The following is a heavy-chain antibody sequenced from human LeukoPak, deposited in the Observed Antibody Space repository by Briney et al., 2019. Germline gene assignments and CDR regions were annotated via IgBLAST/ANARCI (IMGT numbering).Heavy chain of an antibody. J-gene: IGHJ4*02. CDR2: INHSGST. CDR1: GGSFSGYY. Sequence: SETLSLTCAVYGGSFSGYYWSWIRQPPGKGLEWIGEINHSGSTNYNPSLKSRVTISVDTSKNQFSLKLSSVTAADTAVYYCAATQRLVYYYWGQGTLVTVSS. CDR3: AATQRLVYYY. V-gene: IGHV4-34*01. D-gene: IGHD6-13*01.